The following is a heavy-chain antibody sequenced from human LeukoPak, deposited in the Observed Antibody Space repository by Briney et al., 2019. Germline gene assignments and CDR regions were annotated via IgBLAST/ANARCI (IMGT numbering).Heavy chain of an antibody. J-gene: IGHJ3*02. Sequence: GESLKISCKGSGYSFTSYWIGWVRQMPGKGLEWMGIIYPGDSDTRYSPSFQGQVTISADKSISTAYLQWSSLKASDTAMYYRARRSVGGIQDDAFDIWGQGTMVTVSS. CDR1: GYSFTSYW. D-gene: IGHD3-16*01. CDR2: IYPGDSDT. V-gene: IGHV5-51*01. CDR3: ARRSVGGIQDDAFDI.